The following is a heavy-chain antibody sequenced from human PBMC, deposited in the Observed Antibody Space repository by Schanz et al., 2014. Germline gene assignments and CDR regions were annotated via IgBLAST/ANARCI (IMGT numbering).Heavy chain of an antibody. CDR3: AREEGWGIAAAGPKHYYYGMDV. V-gene: IGHV3-30-3*01. CDR1: GFTLSSYA. CDR2: ISYDGSNK. D-gene: IGHD6-13*01. Sequence: QVQLVESGGGVVQPGRSLRLSCAAYGFTLSSYAMHWVRQAPGKGLEWVAVISYDGSNKYYADSVKGRFTISRDNAKNSMYLHMKSLRAGDTAVYYCAREEGWGIAAAGPKHYYYGMDVWGQGTTVTVSS. J-gene: IGHJ6*02.